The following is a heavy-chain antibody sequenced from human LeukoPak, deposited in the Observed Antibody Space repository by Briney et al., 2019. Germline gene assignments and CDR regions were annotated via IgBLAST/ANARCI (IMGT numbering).Heavy chain of an antibody. CDR1: GYTFTSYA. CDR2: INTNTGNP. V-gene: IGHV7-4-1*02. D-gene: IGHD4-17*01. J-gene: IGHJ6*03. CDR3: ARVHDHGDYGSPPPSRYYYYYMDV. Sequence: ASVKVSCKASGYTFTSYAMNWVRQAPGQGLEWMGWINTNTGNPTYAQGFTGRFVFSLDTSVSTAYLQISSLKAEDTAVYYCARVHDHGDYGSPPPSRYYYYYMDVWGKGTTVTASS.